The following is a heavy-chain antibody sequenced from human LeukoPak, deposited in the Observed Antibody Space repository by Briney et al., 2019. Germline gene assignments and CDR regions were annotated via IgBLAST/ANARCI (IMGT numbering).Heavy chain of an antibody. CDR3: AKNSRIWSF. V-gene: IGHV3-23*01. D-gene: IGHD3-9*01. Sequence: GGSLRLSCAASGFTFGSTDMTWVRQAPGKGLEWLSTISGSGDTYYADSVRGRFTISRDNSKTTLYLQTNSLRAEDTATYYCAKNSRIWSFWGQGALVTVSS. J-gene: IGHJ4*02. CDR1: GFTFGSTD. CDR2: ISGSGDT.